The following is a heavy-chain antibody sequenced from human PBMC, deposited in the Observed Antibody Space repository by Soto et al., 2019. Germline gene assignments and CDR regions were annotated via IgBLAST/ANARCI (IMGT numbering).Heavy chain of an antibody. CDR1: WFTFIYYP. Sequence: GGSLRLSCASSWFTFIYYPLHWVRRAPGKGLEWVSSISGVRDYIRYADSVKGRFAISRDNAKTSLYLQMNSLTAEDTAVYYCAREGVHNYTEYYFDYWGQGTLVTVSS. CDR3: AREGVHNYTEYYFDY. V-gene: IGHV3-21*06. D-gene: IGHD3-10*01. J-gene: IGHJ4*02. CDR2: ISGVRDYI.